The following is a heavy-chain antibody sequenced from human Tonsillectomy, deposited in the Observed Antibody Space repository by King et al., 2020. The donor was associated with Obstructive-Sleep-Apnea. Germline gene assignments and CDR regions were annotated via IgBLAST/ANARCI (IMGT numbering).Heavy chain of an antibody. D-gene: IGHD6-13*01. CDR1: GFTFSSYA. Sequence: VQLVESGGGLVQPGGSLRLSCADSGFTFSSYAMSWVRQAPGKGLEWVSSISGGGNSTFYADSVRGRFTISRDNSKNTLYLQMNSLRAEDTAVYYCAKSGLQLILAYWGQGTLFTVSS. CDR2: ISGGGNST. CDR3: AKSGLQLILAY. J-gene: IGHJ4*02. V-gene: IGHV3-23*04.